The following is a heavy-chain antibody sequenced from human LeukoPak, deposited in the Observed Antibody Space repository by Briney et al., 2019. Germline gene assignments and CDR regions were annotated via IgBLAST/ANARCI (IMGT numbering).Heavy chain of an antibody. J-gene: IGHJ4*02. CDR1: GFTFSRYA. V-gene: IGHV3-23*01. CDR3: ARSDYGDYVVDY. D-gene: IGHD4-17*01. Sequence: GGSLRLSCAASGFTFSRYAMTWVRQAPGKGLEWVSSIRGSGDSSYYADSVKGRFTISRDNSKSTLFLQMNSLRVEDTAVYYCARSDYGDYVVDYWGQGTLVTVSS. CDR2: IRGSGDSS.